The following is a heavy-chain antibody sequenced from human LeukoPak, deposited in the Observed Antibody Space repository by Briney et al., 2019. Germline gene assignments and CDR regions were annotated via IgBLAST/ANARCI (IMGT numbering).Heavy chain of an antibody. J-gene: IGHJ2*01. CDR2: ISYDGSNK. V-gene: IGHV3-30*03. D-gene: IGHD3-3*01. Sequence: QPGGSLRLSCAASGFTFSSYGMHWVRQAPGKGLEWVAVISYDGSNKYYADSVKGRFTISRDNSKNTLYLQMNSLRAEDTAVYFCARVGESYDLLSGYQNSYFDLWGRGTPVTVSS. CDR3: ARVGESYDLLSGYQNSYFDL. CDR1: GFTFSSYG.